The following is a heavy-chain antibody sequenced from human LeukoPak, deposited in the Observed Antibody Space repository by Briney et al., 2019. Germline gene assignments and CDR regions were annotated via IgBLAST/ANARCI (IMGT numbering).Heavy chain of an antibody. CDR3: ASMTAVAGAHNWFDP. V-gene: IGHV3-21*01. J-gene: IGHJ5*02. D-gene: IGHD6-19*01. Sequence: PGGSLRLSCAASGFTFSSYSMNWVRQAPGKGLEWVSSISSSSSYIYYADSVKGRFTISRDNAKNSLYLQMNSLRAEDTAVYYCASMTAVAGAHNWFDPWGQGTLVTVSS. CDR1: GFTFSSYS. CDR2: ISSSSSYI.